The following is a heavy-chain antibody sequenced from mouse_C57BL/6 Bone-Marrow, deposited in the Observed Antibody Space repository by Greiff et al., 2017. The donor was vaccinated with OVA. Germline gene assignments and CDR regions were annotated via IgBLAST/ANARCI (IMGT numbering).Heavy chain of an antibody. CDR3: ARQDDYGGAWFAY. D-gene: IGHD2-4*01. CDR2: ISNGGGST. CDR1: GFTFSDYY. V-gene: IGHV5-12*01. J-gene: IGHJ3*01. Sequence: EVQLVESGGGLVQPGGSLKLSCAASGFTFSDYYMYWVRQTPEKRLEWVAYISNGGGSTYYPDTVKGRFTISRDNAKNTLYLQMSRLKSEDTAMYYCARQDDYGGAWFAYWGQGTLVTVSA.